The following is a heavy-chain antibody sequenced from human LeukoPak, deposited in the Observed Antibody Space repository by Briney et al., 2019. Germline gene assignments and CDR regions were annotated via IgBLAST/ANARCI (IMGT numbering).Heavy chain of an antibody. Sequence: SETLSLTCSVSGDSINSSTSYWGWVRQPPGKGLEWIGTIFYSGSIYNNPSLKSRVTMSPDTSKNQFSLRLRSVTAADTAFYYCARVFRFSYFDYWGQGAPITVS. CDR3: ARVFRFSYFDY. D-gene: IGHD3-3*01. V-gene: IGHV4-39*07. CDR1: GDSINSSTSY. CDR2: IFYSGSI. J-gene: IGHJ4*02.